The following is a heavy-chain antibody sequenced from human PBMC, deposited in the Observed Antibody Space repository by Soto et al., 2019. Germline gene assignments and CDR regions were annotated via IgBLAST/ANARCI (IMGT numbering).Heavy chain of an antibody. CDR3: ARTRKPTFAVVIPFDY. V-gene: IGHV5-10-1*01. CDR1: GYSFTSYW. Sequence: GESLKISCKGSGYSFTSYWISWVRQMPGKGLEWMGRIDPSDSYTNYSPSFQGHVTISADKSISTAYLQWSSLKASDTAMYYCARTRKPTFAVVIPFDYWGQGTLVTVSS. J-gene: IGHJ4*02. D-gene: IGHD3-22*01. CDR2: IDPSDSYT.